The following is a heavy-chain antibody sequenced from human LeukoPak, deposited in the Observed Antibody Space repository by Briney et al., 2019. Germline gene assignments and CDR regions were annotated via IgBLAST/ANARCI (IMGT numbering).Heavy chain of an antibody. Sequence: SVKVSCKASGGTFSSYAISWVRQAPGQGLEWMGGIIPIFGTANYAQKFQGRVTVTEDTSTDTAYMELSSLRSEDTAMYYCATEAAYGNFGELLAWGQGSLVTVSS. V-gene: IGHV1-69*06. CDR3: ATEAAYGNFGELLA. D-gene: IGHD3-10*01. CDR2: IIPIFGTA. J-gene: IGHJ5*02. CDR1: GGTFSSYA.